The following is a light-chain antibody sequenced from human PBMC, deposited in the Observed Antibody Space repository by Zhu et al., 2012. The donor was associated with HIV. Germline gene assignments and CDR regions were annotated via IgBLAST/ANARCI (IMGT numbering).Light chain of an antibody. Sequence: EIVLTQSPATLSLSPGERATLSCRASQSVSSYLAWYQQKPGQPPRLLIYDASNRAADIPARFSGSGSGTDFTLTISSLEPEDFAVYYCHQYNNWPPTFGQGTKVELK. CDR3: HQYNNWPPT. J-gene: IGKJ1*01. CDR2: DAS. CDR1: QSVSSY. V-gene: IGKV3-11*01.